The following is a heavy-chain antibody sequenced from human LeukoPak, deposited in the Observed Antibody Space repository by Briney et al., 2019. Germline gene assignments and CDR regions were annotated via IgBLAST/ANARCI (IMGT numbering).Heavy chain of an antibody. J-gene: IGHJ4*02. CDR2: IGGSDTNT. Sequence: GGSLRLSCAASGFTFSSYAMSWVRQAPGKGLEWVSTIGGSDTNTYYADSVKGRFSISRDNAKNTLYLRMYSLRAEDTAVYYCAKPMVVTAIFPDFDYWGQGTPVTVSS. D-gene: IGHD2-21*02. CDR3: AKPMVVTAIFPDFDY. CDR1: GFTFSSYA. V-gene: IGHV3-23*01.